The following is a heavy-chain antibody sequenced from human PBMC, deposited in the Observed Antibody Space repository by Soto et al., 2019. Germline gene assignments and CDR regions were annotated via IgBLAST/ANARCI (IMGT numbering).Heavy chain of an antibody. CDR1: GGSISSYY. CDR2: IYYSGST. V-gene: IGHV4-59*01. Sequence: SETLSLTCTVSGGSISSYYWSWIRQPPGKGLEWIGYIYYSGSTNYNPSLKSRVTISVDTSKNQFSLKLSSVTAADTAVYYCARVAGIAAAGYYFDYWGQGTLVIVSS. J-gene: IGHJ4*02. CDR3: ARVAGIAAAGYYFDY. D-gene: IGHD6-13*01.